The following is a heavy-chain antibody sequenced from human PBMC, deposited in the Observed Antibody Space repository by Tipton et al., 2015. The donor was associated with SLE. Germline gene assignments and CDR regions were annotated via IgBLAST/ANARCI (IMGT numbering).Heavy chain of an antibody. CDR1: GGSISSSSYY. CDR3: ARDFTVAGTGAFDI. Sequence: TLSLTCTVSGGSISSSSYYWGWIRQPPGKGLEWIGSIYYSGSTYYNPSLKSRVTISVDTSKNQFSLKLSSVTAADTAVYYCARDFTVAGTGAFDIWGQGTMVTVSS. CDR2: IYYSGST. J-gene: IGHJ3*02. D-gene: IGHD6-19*01. V-gene: IGHV4-39*07.